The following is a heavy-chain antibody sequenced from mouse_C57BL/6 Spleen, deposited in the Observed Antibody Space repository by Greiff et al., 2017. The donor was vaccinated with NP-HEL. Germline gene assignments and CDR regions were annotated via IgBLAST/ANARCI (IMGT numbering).Heavy chain of an antibody. CDR3: AREGAYDGYYMDY. D-gene: IGHD2-3*01. CDR1: GYTFTSYW. V-gene: IGHV1-52*01. Sequence: QVQLQQPGAELVRPGSSVKLSCKASGYTFTSYWMHWVKQRPIQGLEWIGNIDPSDSETHYNQKFKDKATLTVDKSSSTAYMQLSSLTSEDSAVYYCAREGAYDGYYMDYWGQGTTLTVSS. J-gene: IGHJ2*01. CDR2: IDPSDSET.